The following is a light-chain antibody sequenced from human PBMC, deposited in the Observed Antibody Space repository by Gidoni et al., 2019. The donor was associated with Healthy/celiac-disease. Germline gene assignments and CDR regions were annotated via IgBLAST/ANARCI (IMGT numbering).Light chain of an antibody. CDR3: QQYYSTPGT. CDR2: WAS. Sequence: DIVMTHSPDSPAVSLGERATIDCKSSQSVLYSSNNKNYLAWYQQKPGQPPKLLIYWASTRESGVPDRFSGSGSGTDFTLTISSLQAEDVAVYYCQQYYSTPGTFGQXTKLEIK. V-gene: IGKV4-1*01. J-gene: IGKJ2*02. CDR1: QSVLYSSNNKNY.